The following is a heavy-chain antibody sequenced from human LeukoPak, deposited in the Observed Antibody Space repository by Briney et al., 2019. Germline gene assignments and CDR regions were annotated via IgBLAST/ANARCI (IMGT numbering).Heavy chain of an antibody. CDR3: ARDQLVRDGYDFWSGYNLGGGSFDY. Sequence: PGRSLRLSCAASGFTFNSYSMHWVRQAPGKGLEWVTAISDDETYKFYADSVKGRFAISRDNSKNTLYLQMNSLRAEETAVYFCARDQLVRDGYDFWSGYNLGGGSFDYWGQGTLVTVSS. CDR1: GFTFNSYS. D-gene: IGHD3-3*01. J-gene: IGHJ4*02. CDR2: ISDDETYK. V-gene: IGHV3-30*09.